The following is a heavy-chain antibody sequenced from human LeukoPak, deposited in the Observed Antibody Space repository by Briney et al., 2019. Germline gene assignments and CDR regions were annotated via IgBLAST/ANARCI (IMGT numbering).Heavy chain of an antibody. Sequence: SVKVSCKASGGTFSSYAISWVRQAPGQGLEWMGGIIPIFGTANYAQKFQGRVTITADESTSTAYMELSSLRSEDTAVYYCARTPTIFGVVNYYYGMDVWGQGTTVTVSS. CDR1: GGTFSSYA. D-gene: IGHD3-3*01. CDR3: ARTPTIFGVVNYYYGMDV. V-gene: IGHV1-69*13. J-gene: IGHJ6*02. CDR2: IIPIFGTA.